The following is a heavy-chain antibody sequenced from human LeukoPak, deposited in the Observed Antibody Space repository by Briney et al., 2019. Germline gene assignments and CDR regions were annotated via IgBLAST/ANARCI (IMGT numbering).Heavy chain of an antibody. J-gene: IGHJ4*02. Sequence: ASLKVSCKVSGYTLTDLSMHWVRQPPGKGLEWMGGFDPEDGETFYAQKFQGRVTMTEDTSTDTAYMELSSLRSEDTAVYYCATAPRMAHSELPIDFWGQGTLVTVSS. V-gene: IGHV1-24*01. CDR3: ATAPRMAHSELPIDF. CDR2: FDPEDGET. D-gene: IGHD1-26*01. CDR1: GYTLTDLS.